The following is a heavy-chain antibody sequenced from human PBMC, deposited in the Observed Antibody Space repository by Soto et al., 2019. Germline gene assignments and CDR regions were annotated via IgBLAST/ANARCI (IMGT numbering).Heavy chain of an antibody. J-gene: IGHJ5*02. CDR1: GFTFSNAW. D-gene: IGHD3-3*01. Sequence: EVQLVESGGGLVKPGGSLRLSCAASGFTFSNAWMSWVRQAPGKGLEWVGRIKSKTDGGTTDYAAPVKGRFTISRDDSKNTLYLQMNSLKAEDTAVYYWTTDSRVLRFLEWAFDPWGQGTLVTVSS. CDR2: IKSKTDGGTT. V-gene: IGHV3-15*01. CDR3: TTDSRVLRFLEWAFDP.